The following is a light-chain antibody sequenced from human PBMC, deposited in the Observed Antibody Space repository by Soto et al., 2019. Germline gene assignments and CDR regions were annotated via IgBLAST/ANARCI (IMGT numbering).Light chain of an antibody. CDR2: AAS. Sequence: DIQMTQSPSSVSASVGDRVTITCRASEGISNWLAWYQQKPGKAPKLLIYAASSLQSGVPSRFSGSGSGTDFTLTISSLQPEDFATYYCQQANSFPPGLTFGGGTKVEIK. V-gene: IGKV1-12*01. CDR1: EGISNW. J-gene: IGKJ4*01. CDR3: QQANSFPPGLT.